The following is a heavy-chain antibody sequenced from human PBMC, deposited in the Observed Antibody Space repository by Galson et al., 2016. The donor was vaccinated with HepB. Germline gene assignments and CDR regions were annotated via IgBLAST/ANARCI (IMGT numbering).Heavy chain of an antibody. CDR1: GFTFRDYY. CDR2: ISGTNSYT. J-gene: IGHJ4*02. D-gene: IGHD2-2*02. V-gene: IGHV3-11*06. Sequence: SLRLSCAVSGFTFRDYYVTWIRRAPGKGLEWISYISGTNSYTKYADFVKGRFTMSRDNDKNSLFLQMNSLRAEDTAVYYCARALPYTVVPDYWGQGTLVTVST. CDR3: ARALPYTVVPDY.